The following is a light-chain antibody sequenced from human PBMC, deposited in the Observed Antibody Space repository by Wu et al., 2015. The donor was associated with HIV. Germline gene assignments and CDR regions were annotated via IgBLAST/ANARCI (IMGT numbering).Light chain of an antibody. Sequence: GTTLPLAGPTSRVVSLPTLGPGTDAEDLGQXPTXPHLCASTRATGVPARFSGGGSGTEFTLTISNMQSEDFAVYYCQQYNDWPPLTFGGGTKVELK. CDR1: RVVSLPT. CDR3: QQYNDWPPLT. CDR2: AS. J-gene: IGKJ4*01. V-gene: IGKV3-15*01.